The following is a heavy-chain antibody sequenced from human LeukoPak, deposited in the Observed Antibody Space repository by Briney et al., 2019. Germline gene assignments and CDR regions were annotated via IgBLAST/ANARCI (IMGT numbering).Heavy chain of an antibody. V-gene: IGHV4-34*01. CDR2: INHSGST. J-gene: IGHJ4*02. CDR3: ARRPLYSYGPNDY. CDR1: GGSFSGYY. D-gene: IGHD5-18*01. Sequence: SETLSLTCAVYGGSFSGYYWSWIRQPPGKGLHWIGEINHSGSTNYNPSLKSRVTISVDSSKNQFSLRLSSVTAADTAVYYCARRPLYSYGPNDYWGQGTLVTVSS.